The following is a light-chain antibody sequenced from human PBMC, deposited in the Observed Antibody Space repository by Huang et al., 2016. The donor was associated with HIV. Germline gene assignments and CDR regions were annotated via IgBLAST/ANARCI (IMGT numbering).Light chain of an antibody. Sequence: DIQMTQSPSTLSAAVGDRVTITCRASQSISSWLAWYQQKQGKASKLLIYKAYSLESGVPSRFSGSGSGTECTLTISSLQPDDFATYYCQQYNSYSSLTFGGGTKVEIK. CDR2: KAY. CDR1: QSISSW. J-gene: IGKJ4*01. V-gene: IGKV1-5*03. CDR3: QQYNSYSSLT.